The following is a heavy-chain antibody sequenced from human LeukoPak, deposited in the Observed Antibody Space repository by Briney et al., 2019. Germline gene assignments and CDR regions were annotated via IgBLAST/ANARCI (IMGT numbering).Heavy chain of an antibody. D-gene: IGHD5-18*01. J-gene: IGHJ4*02. V-gene: IGHV3-30*03. CDR3: AREPTAMIL. CDR2: ISYDGSNK. CDR1: GFTFSSYG. Sequence: GSLRLSCAASGFTFSSYGMHWVRQAPGKGLEWVAVISYDGSNKYYADSVKGRFTISRDSAKNSLYLQMNSLRAEDTAVYYCAREPTAMILWGQGTLVTVSS.